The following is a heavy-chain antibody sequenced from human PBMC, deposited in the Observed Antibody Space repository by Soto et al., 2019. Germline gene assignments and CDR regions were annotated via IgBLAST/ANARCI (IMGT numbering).Heavy chain of an antibody. V-gene: IGHV4-31*03. D-gene: IGHD3-10*01. CDR2: IYYSGST. Sequence: QVQLQESGPGLVKPSQTLSLTCTVSGGSISSSGYYWSWIRQHPGKGLEWIGYIYYSGSTYYNPSLKSRVTKAVDTSKNQFALKLSSVTAADTAVYYCARESYYGSGSYYNSNWFDPWGQGTLVTVSS. CDR3: ARESYYGSGSYYNSNWFDP. CDR1: GGSISSSGYY. J-gene: IGHJ5*02.